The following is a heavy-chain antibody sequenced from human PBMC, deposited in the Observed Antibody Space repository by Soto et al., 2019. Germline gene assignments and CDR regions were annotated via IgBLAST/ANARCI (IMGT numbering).Heavy chain of an antibody. CDR1: GYNFTSYW. D-gene: IGHD3-10*01. V-gene: IGHV5-51*01. Sequence: GAAVKISCEGSGYNFTSYWMCSVRQMPGKGLEWMGIIYPGNSDTRYRPSFQGQVTISADKSISTAYLQWSSLKASDTAMYYCARPMVRGVTYYYSGMEVWGQGTTVTVSS. CDR3: ARPMVRGVTYYYSGMEV. CDR2: IYPGNSDT. J-gene: IGHJ6*02.